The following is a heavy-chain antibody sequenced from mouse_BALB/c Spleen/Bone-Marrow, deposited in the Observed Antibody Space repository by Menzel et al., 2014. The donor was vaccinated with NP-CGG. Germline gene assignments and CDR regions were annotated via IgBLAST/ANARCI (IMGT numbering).Heavy chain of an antibody. V-gene: IGHV1-67*01. J-gene: IGHJ3*01. D-gene: IGHD2-4*01. CDR2: ISTYSGNT. Sequence: QVYVKQSGPELVRPGVSVKISCKGSGYTLTDYAMHWVKQSHAKSLEWIGVISTYSGNTNYNQKFKGKATMTVDKSSSTAYMELARLTSEDSAIYYCARGIYYDSTWFAYWGQGTLVTVSA. CDR3: ARGIYYDSTWFAY. CDR1: GYTLTDYA.